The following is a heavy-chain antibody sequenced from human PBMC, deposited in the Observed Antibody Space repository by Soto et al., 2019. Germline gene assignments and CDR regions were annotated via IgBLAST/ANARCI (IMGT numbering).Heavy chain of an antibody. J-gene: IGHJ3*02. D-gene: IGHD6-25*01. CDR3: ASLKAVGAFDI. Sequence: GESLKISCKCSVYIFTSYWIGWVRQMPGKGLEWMGIIYPCDSDTRYSPSFQGQVTISADKSISTAYLQWSSLKASDTAMYYCASLKAVGAFDIWGQGTMVTVSS. CDR2: IYPCDSDT. V-gene: IGHV5-51*03. CDR1: VYIFTSYW.